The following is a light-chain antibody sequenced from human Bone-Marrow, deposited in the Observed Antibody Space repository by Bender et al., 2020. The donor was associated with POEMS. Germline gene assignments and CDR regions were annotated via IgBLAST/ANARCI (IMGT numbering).Light chain of an antibody. J-gene: IGLJ3*02. CDR1: DLGDKY. V-gene: IGLV3-1*01. CDR2: QDT. Sequence: SYEVTQPPSVSVSPGQTASITCSGDDLGDKYVAWYQQKPGQSPVLIIYQDTKRPSGIPERFSGSKSGNTASLTISGLQAEDEAEYYCYSYVGRNTWVFGGGTKLTVL. CDR3: YSYVGRNTWV.